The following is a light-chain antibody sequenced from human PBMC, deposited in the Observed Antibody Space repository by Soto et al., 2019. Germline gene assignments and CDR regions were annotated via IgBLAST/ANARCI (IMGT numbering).Light chain of an antibody. CDR3: CSYVGATTYV. Sequence: QSALTQPASVSGSPVQSITISCTGTSSTVGGFNVVSWYQQHPGKAPKVIIYEGINRPSGVSNRFSGSNSGSTASLTISGLQAEDEADYYCCSYVGATTYVFGTGTKLTVL. CDR1: SSTVGGFNV. CDR2: EGI. V-gene: IGLV2-23*01. J-gene: IGLJ1*01.